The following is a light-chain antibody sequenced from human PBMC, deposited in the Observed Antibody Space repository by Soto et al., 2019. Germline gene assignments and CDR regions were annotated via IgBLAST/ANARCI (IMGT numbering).Light chain of an antibody. CDR3: GAWDSSLSVEV. Sequence: QSVLTQPPSVSAAPGQKVTISCSGSSANIGSNYVSWYQHLPGTAPKLVISDSDKRPSEIPDRFSGSKSGTSATLDITGLQTGDEADYYCGAWDSSLSVEVFGGGTKLTVL. CDR1: SANIGSNY. CDR2: DSD. V-gene: IGLV1-51*01. J-gene: IGLJ2*01.